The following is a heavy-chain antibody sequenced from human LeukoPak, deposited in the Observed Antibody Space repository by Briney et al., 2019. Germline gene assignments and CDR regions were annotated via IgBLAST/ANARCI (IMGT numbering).Heavy chain of an antibody. Sequence: PGGSLRLSCAASGFTFDDYGMSWVRQAPGKGLEWVSGINWNGGSTGYADSVKGRFTISRDNAKNSLYLQMNSLRAEDTAVYYCARDGIVSSWHYYYYYMDVWGKGTTVTVSS. CDR1: GFTFDDYG. V-gene: IGHV3-20*04. CDR2: INWNGGST. J-gene: IGHJ6*03. CDR3: ARDGIVSSWHYYYYYMDV. D-gene: IGHD6-13*01.